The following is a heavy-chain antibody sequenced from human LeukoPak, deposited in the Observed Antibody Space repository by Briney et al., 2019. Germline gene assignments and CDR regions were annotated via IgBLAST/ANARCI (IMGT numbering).Heavy chain of an antibody. CDR1: GGSCDDYY. D-gene: IGHD5-24*01. CDR2: IHPHGIF. Sequence: SETLSLTCDVYGGSCDDYYCSWIRQPPGKGLEWIGEIHPHGIFYYNSSLMSRVTISIDTSKSRFSLRLTSVTAADTAFYFCARGRDRSKAGDLWGQGSLVTVFS. J-gene: IGHJ5*02. CDR3: ARGRDRSKAGDL. V-gene: IGHV4-34*01.